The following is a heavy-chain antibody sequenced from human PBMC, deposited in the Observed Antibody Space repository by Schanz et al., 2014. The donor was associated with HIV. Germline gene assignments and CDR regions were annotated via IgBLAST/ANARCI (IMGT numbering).Heavy chain of an antibody. D-gene: IGHD2-2*01. J-gene: IGHJ3*02. CDR3: ARDLSLASSTPTLAFDI. CDR1: GGTFSSYA. CDR2: IIPFFGTA. V-gene: IGHV1-69*01. Sequence: QVQLVQSEAEVKRPGSSVKVSCKASGGTFSSYAFSWVRQAPGQGLEWMGGIIPFFGTANYAQTLQGRVTITADESTSTAYMELSSLRSEDTAVYYCARDLSLASSTPTLAFDIWGQGTMVTVSS.